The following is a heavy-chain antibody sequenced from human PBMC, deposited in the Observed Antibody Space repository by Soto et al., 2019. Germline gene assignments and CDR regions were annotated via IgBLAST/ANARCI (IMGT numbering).Heavy chain of an antibody. CDR3: ARVRATDYGMDV. CDR1: GGTFSSYA. Sequence: GASVKVSCKASGGTFSSYAISWVRQAPGQGLEWMGWINPNSGGTNYAQKFQGWVTMTRDTSISTAYMELSRLRSDDTAVYYCARVRATDYGMDVWGQGTTVTVSS. V-gene: IGHV1-2*04. J-gene: IGHJ6*02. CDR2: INPNSGGT. D-gene: IGHD2-15*01.